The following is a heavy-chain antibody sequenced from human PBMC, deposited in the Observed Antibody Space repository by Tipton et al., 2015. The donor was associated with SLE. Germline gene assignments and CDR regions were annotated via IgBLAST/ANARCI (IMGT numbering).Heavy chain of an antibody. CDR3: ARIRPGHGDPFDF. Sequence: TLSLTCTVSGVSVSRHYWSWIRQPPGKELEWIGYIYYSGSTNYNPSPKSRVTISVDTSQNQVSLKLTSVTAADTAVYYCARIRPGHGDPFDFWGQGTLVTVSS. D-gene: IGHD4-17*01. CDR1: GVSVSRHY. J-gene: IGHJ4*02. V-gene: IGHV4-59*02. CDR2: IYYSGST.